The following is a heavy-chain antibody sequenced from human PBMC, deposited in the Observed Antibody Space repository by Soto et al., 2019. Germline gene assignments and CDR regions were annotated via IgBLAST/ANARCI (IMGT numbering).Heavy chain of an antibody. Sequence: PGGSLRLSCAASGFTFSSYAMTWVRQTPGKGLEWVSAFSGNGGNSYYADSVKGRFTISRDNSKNTLYLQMNSLRAEDTAVYYCAKNKDDDIVVAVGVYNKYYYGLDVWDQGTTVTVSS. D-gene: IGHD2-15*01. CDR2: FSGNGGNS. J-gene: IGHJ6*02. CDR1: GFTFSSYA. CDR3: AKNKDDDIVVAVGVYNKYYYGLDV. V-gene: IGHV3-23*01.